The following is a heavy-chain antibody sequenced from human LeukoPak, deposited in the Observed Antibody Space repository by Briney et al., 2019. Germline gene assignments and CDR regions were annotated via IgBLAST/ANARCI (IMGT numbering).Heavy chain of an antibody. J-gene: IGHJ6*03. CDR1: GFTFGSYA. V-gene: IGHV3-30*01. Sequence: GRSLRLSCAASGFTFGSYAMHWVRQAPGKGLEWVAVISYDGSNKYYADSVKGRFTISRDNSKNTLYLQMNSLRAEDTAVYYCARASSFRPFLSYMDVWGKGTTVTVSS. CDR3: ARASSFRPFLSYMDV. CDR2: ISYDGSNK.